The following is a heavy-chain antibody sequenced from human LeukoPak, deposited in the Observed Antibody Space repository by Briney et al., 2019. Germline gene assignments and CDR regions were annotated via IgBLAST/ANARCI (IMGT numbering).Heavy chain of an antibody. CDR3: ASPVSGSCSGSNCLCFDY. J-gene: IGHJ4*02. V-gene: IGHV3-30*14. Sequence: PGGSLRLSCAASGFTFSSYAMHWVRQAPGKGLEWVAVISYDGSNKYYADSVKGRFTISRDNSKNTLYLQMNSLRAEDTAMYYCASPVSGSCSGSNCLCFDYWGQGTLVTVSS. CDR2: ISYDGSNK. CDR1: GFTFSSYA. D-gene: IGHD2-15*01.